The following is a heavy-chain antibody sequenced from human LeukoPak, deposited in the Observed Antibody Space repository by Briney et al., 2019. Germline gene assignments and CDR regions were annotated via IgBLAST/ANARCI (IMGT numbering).Heavy chain of an antibody. CDR3: AKDFRIGYSAHFDY. CDR1: GFTFRSYG. CDR2: ISGSGGST. J-gene: IGHJ4*02. V-gene: IGHV3-23*01. D-gene: IGHD2-21*01. Sequence: GGSLRLSCAASGFTFRSYGMSWVRQAPGKGLEWVSAISGSGGSTYYADSVKGRFTISRDNSKNTLYLQMNSLRGEDTAVYYCAKDFRIGYSAHFDYWGQGALVTVSS.